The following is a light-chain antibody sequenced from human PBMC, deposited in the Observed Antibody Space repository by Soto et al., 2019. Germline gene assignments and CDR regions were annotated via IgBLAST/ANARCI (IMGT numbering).Light chain of an antibody. Sequence: QSVLTQPASVSGSPGQSIAISCTGTSVDVGGFEYVSWYQQHPGKVPKLMIYDVNNRPSGVSNRFSGSKSGNTASLTISGLQAQDEADYFCSSYTSSNTYVFGTGPKVTVL. CDR2: DVN. CDR3: SSYTSSNTYV. V-gene: IGLV2-14*03. J-gene: IGLJ1*01. CDR1: SVDVGGFEY.